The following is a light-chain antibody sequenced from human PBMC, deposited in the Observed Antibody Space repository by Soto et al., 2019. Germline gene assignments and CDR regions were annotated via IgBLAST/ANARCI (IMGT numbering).Light chain of an antibody. CDR1: QSITNRY. Sequence: DIVLTQSPGTLSLSPGERATLSCRASQSITNRYLAWYHQKPGQAPRLLIYGTSNRATGIPDRFSGSGSGPHLTLTISRLEPEDFALYDCQQYTSSPPMSTFGQGTRPEI. J-gene: IGKJ2*01. CDR3: QQYTSSPPMST. CDR2: GTS. V-gene: IGKV3-20*01.